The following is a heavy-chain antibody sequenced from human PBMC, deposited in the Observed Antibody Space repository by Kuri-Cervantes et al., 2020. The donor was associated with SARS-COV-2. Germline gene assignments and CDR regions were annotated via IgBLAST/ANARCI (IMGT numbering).Heavy chain of an antibody. Sequence: ASVKVSCKASGYTFTGYYMHWVRQAPGQGLEWMGWINPNSGGTNYAQKFQGRVTITADESTSTAYMELSSLRSEDTAVYYCARFPNRLTAGTSIYFDYWGQGTLVTVSS. J-gene: IGHJ4*02. CDR1: GYTFTGYY. V-gene: IGHV1-2*02. CDR3: ARFPNRLTAGTSIYFDY. CDR2: INPNSGGT. D-gene: IGHD1-1*01.